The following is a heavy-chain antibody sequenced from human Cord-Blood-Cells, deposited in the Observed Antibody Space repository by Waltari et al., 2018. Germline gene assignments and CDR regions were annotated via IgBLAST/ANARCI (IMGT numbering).Heavy chain of an antibody. CDR2: IDYSGST. J-gene: IGHJ5*02. V-gene: IGHV4-39*01. D-gene: IGHD6-6*01. CDR3: ASEYSSSSNWFDP. CDR1: GGSISRSGYD. Sequence: QLQLQESGPGLVQPSETLSVTCSVSGGSISRSGYDWGWVCPPPGQGLGWIGGIDYSGSTYYSPSLKSRVTISGDTSKNQFSLKLSSVTAADTAVYYCASEYSSSSNWFDPWGQGTLVTFSS.